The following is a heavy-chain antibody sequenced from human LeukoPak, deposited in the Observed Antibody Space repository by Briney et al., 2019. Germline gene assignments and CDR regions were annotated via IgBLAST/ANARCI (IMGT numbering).Heavy chain of an antibody. CDR1: GYTFTGYY. D-gene: IGHD6-19*01. CDR2: INPNSGGT. J-gene: IGHJ4*02. V-gene: IGHV1-2*02. CDR3: ARDLGAGTWHYFDY. Sequence: GASVKVSCKASGYTFTGYYMHWVRQAPGQGLEWMGWINPNSGGTNYAQKFQGRVTMTRDTSISTAYMELSRLRSDDTAVYYCARDLGAGTWHYFDYWGQGTLVTVSS.